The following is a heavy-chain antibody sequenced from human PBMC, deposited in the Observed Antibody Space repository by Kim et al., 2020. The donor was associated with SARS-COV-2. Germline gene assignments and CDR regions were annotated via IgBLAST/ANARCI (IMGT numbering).Heavy chain of an antibody. V-gene: IGHV4-31*02. Sequence: PSLKCRVTISVDTSKTPFSLKRSSVTAADTAVYYCARVQRRGYQGYFDYWGQATLVTVSS. CDR3: ARVQRRGYQGYFDY. D-gene: IGHD3-3*01. J-gene: IGHJ4*02.